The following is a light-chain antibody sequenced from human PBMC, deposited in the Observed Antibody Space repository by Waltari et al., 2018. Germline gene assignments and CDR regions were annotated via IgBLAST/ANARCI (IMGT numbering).Light chain of an antibody. CDR3: QLYNSYVMYT. J-gene: IGKJ2*01. CDR2: RAS. V-gene: IGKV1-5*03. CDR1: QRISTW. Sequence: DIQMSPSPSTLSASVGDRVTITCRASQRISTWLAWYQQKPGKAPKLLISRASTLESGVPSRFAGSGSGTEFTLTISSLQPDDFGTYYCQLYNSYVMYTFGQGTKLDIK.